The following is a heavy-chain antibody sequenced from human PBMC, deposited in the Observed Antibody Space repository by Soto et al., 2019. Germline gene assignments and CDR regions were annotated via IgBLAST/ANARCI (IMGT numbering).Heavy chain of an antibody. CDR1: GFPFAPST. V-gene: IGHV3-23*01. CDR3: ATRVVPHSTANAYFYEH. Sequence: EVQLLQSGGGLVQPGGSLTLSCGVSGFPFAPSTMSWVRQAPGKGLEWVSTISVSVGSTYSADSVQGRFTVSSDISDNTLFLRMTSLTADDTAVYVFATRVVPHSTANAYFYEHWGRGVLVTVSS. J-gene: IGHJ4*02. CDR2: ISVSVGST. D-gene: IGHD2-2*01.